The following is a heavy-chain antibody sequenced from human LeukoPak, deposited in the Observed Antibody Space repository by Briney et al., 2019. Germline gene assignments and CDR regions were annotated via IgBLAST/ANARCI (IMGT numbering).Heavy chain of an antibody. D-gene: IGHD2-2*01. CDR3: ARGDPGYCSSTSCYLHYYGMDV. V-gene: IGHV1-2*06. CDR2: INPNSGGT. CDR1: GYTFTGYY. Sequence: ASVKVSCKASGYTFTGYYMHWVRQAPGRGLEWMGRINPNSGGTNYAQKFQGRVTMTRDTSISTAYMELSRLRSDDTAVYYCARGDPGYCSSTSCYLHYYGMDVWGQGTTVTVSS. J-gene: IGHJ6*02.